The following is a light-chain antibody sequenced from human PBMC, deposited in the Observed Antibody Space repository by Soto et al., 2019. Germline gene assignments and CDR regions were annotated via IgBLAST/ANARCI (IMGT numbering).Light chain of an antibody. CDR1: QSISNW. CDR3: QQYNSYPRT. J-gene: IGKJ1*01. CDR2: HAS. V-gene: IGKV1-5*01. Sequence: DIQLTHSPSTLPASVRCTVTSSFRASQSISNWLDWYTQKPGTAPKLLIYHASTLQSGVPSRFSGSGSGTEFTLTISRLQPDDFATYYCQQYNSYPRTFGQGTQV.